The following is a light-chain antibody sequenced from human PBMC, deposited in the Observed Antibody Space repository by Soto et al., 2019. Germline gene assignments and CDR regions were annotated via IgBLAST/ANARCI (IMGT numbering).Light chain of an antibody. V-gene: IGKV3-11*01. CDR2: DTS. J-gene: IGKJ4*01. Sequence: EIVLTQSPATLSLSPGERATLSCRASQTLSYFLSWYQQKPGQAPRLLIYDTSNRATGIPARFSGSGSGTDFTRTISSLEPEDFAIYYCHQRRDWSLTFGGGTEVAIK. CDR1: QTLSYF. CDR3: HQRRDWSLT.